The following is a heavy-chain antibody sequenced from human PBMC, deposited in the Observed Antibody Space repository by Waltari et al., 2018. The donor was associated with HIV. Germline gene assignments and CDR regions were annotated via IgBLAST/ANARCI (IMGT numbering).Heavy chain of an antibody. CDR3: VKDSGRAADVFDL. V-gene: IGHV3-23*01. J-gene: IGHJ3*01. CDR1: GFIFTDFA. CDR2: IRGGGET. Sequence: QLLESGGGLVEPGGSLRLSCAASGFIFTDFAMDWVRQAPGKGLEGVSAIRGGGETFYAGSVKGRFTISRENSKNTLYLQMNSLRADDAAVYYCVKDSGRAADVFDLWGQGTMVTVSS. D-gene: IGHD3-10*01.